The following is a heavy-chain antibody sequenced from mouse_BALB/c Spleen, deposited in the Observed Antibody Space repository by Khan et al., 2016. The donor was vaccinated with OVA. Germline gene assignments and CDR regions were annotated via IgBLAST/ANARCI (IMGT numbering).Heavy chain of an antibody. Sequence: VKLEESGPGLVAPSQSLSITCTVSGFSLTSYGVHWVRQPPGKGLEWLGVIWAGGSTNYNSALMSRLSISKDNSKSQVFLKMNSLLTDDTAMYYCARLEDIWGQGTTLTVSS. J-gene: IGHJ2*01. D-gene: IGHD1-3*01. CDR1: GFSLTSYG. V-gene: IGHV2-9*02. CDR2: IWAGGST. CDR3: ARLEDI.